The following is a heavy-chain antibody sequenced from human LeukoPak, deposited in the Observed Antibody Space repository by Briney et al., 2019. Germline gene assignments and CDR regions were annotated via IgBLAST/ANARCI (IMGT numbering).Heavy chain of an antibody. CDR2: IYYSGTT. Sequence: SETLSLTCSVSGGSISSGDYFWTWIRQPPGKGLEYIGYIYYSGTTYYNPSLKSRITMSVDMSANQFSLRLTSVSAADTAVYYCTRAYWIGFHFDSWGQGILVSVSS. V-gene: IGHV4-30-4*01. CDR1: GGSISSGDYF. CDR3: TRAYWIGFHFDS. J-gene: IGHJ4*02. D-gene: IGHD3-3*01.